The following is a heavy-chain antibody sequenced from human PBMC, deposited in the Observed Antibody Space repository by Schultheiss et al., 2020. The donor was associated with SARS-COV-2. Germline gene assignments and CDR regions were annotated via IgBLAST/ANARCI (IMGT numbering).Heavy chain of an antibody. Sequence: SETLSLTCTVSGGSISSSSYYWSWIRQPPGKGLEWIGEINHSGSTNYNPSLKSRVTISVDTSKNQFSLKLTSVTAADTAVYYCARSTSGHEYWGQGTLVTVSS. CDR1: GGSISSSSYY. V-gene: IGHV4-39*07. CDR2: INHSGST. J-gene: IGHJ4*02. D-gene: IGHD5-12*01. CDR3: ARSTSGHEY.